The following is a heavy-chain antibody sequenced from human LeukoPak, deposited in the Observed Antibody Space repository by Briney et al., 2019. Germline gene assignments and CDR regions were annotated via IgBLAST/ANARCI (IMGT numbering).Heavy chain of an antibody. Sequence: GGSLRLSCAASGFSFSDYAMAWVRQAPGKGLQWVSDITGSGTRTDHADSVRGRFIISRDNSKNELYLQMNSLRVEDTAIYFCAKDQYCSGGLCYADAFDVWGQGIMVTVSS. V-gene: IGHV3-23*01. CDR2: ITGSGTRT. D-gene: IGHD2-15*01. CDR1: GFSFSDYA. J-gene: IGHJ3*01. CDR3: AKDQYCSGGLCYADAFDV.